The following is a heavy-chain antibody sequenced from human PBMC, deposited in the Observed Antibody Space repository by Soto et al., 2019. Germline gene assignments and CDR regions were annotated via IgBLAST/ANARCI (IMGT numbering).Heavy chain of an antibody. D-gene: IGHD1-7*01. CDR3: VRRVSGNYDY. CDR1: GFTFSTFD. V-gene: IGHV3-64*01. J-gene: IGHJ4*02. CDR2: FSSNGGTT. Sequence: EVQLAESGGGMVKPGGPLRLSWLPSGFTFSTFDMHWVAQAPGKGLKYVTSFSSNGGTTYYENSVKGRFTISRDNPKNTLYLQMGSLRAEDMAVYYCVRRVSGNYDYWGQGTLVTVSS.